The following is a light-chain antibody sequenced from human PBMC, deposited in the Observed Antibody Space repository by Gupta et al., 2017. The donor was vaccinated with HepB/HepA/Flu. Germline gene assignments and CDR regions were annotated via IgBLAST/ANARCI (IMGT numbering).Light chain of an antibody. Sequence: DIVMTQSPLSLPVTPGEPASISCRSSQSLLHSNGYNYLDWYLQKPGQSPQLLIYLGSNRASGVPDRFSGSGSGTDFTLKISRVEAEDVGVYYCMQALQCVTFGPGTKVDIK. J-gene: IGKJ3*01. CDR1: QSLLHSNGYNY. CDR3: MQALQCVT. V-gene: IGKV2-28*01. CDR2: LGS.